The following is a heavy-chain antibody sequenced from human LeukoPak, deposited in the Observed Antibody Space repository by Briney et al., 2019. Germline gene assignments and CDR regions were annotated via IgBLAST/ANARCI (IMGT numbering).Heavy chain of an antibody. CDR2: IYYSGST. V-gene: IGHV4-59*01. Sequence: SETLSLTCTVSGGSISSYYWSWIRQPPGKGLEWIGYIYYSGSTNYNPSLKSRVTISVDTSKNQFSPKLSSVTAAETAVYYCATAAGIEVWFDPWGQGTLVTVSS. CDR1: GGSISSYY. D-gene: IGHD6-13*01. J-gene: IGHJ5*02. CDR3: ATAAGIEVWFDP.